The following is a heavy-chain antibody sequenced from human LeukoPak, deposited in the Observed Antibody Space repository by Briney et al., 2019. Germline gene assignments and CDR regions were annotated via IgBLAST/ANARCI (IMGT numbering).Heavy chain of an antibody. CDR1: GFTFSIYW. Sequence: PGGSLRLSCAASGFTFSIYWMTWVRQAPGKGLEWVANIRQDGSEKYYVDSVKGRFTISRDNTKNSLYLQMDSLRAEDTAVYYCARTHCRSTSCPRNNYFDPWGQGTLVTVSS. CDR2: IRQDGSEK. CDR3: ARTHCRSTSCPRNNYFDP. J-gene: IGHJ5*02. V-gene: IGHV3-7*01. D-gene: IGHD2-2*01.